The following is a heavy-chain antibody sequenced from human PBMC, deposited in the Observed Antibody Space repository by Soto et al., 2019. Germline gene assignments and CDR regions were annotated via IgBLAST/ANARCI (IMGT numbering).Heavy chain of an antibody. Sequence: GGSLRLSCAASGFTFSSYGMHWVRQAPGKGLEWVAVIWYDGSNKYYADSVKGRFTISRDNSKNTLYLQMNSLRAEDTAVYYCARGKGGIGVEWKPDYFDYWGQGTLVTVSS. V-gene: IGHV3-33*01. CDR3: ARGKGGIGVEWKPDYFDY. CDR1: GFTFSSYG. J-gene: IGHJ4*02. D-gene: IGHD3-3*01. CDR2: IWYDGSNK.